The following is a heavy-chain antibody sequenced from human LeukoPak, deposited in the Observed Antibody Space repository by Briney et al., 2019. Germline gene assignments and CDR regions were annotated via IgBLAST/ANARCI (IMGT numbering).Heavy chain of an antibody. Sequence: ASVKVSCKASGYTFTGYYMHWVRQAPGQGLEWMGWTNPNSGGTNYAQKFQGRVTMTRDTSISTAYMELSRLRSDDTAVYYCARDGYYYDSSGYHDAFDIWGQGTMVTVSP. J-gene: IGHJ3*02. CDR1: GYTFTGYY. CDR3: ARDGYYYDSSGYHDAFDI. V-gene: IGHV1-2*02. CDR2: TNPNSGGT. D-gene: IGHD3-22*01.